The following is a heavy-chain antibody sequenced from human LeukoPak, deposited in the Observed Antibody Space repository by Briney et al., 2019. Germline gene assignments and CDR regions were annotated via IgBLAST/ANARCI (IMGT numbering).Heavy chain of an antibody. V-gene: IGHV3-21*01. CDR3: ARVGPWVNPDYYYYMDV. CDR1: RFTFSSYS. J-gene: IGHJ6*03. CDR2: ISSSSSYI. Sequence: PGGSLRLSCAASRFTFSSYSMNWVRQAPGKGLEWVSSISSSSSYIYYADSAKGRFTISRDNAKNSLYLQMNSLRAEDTAVYYCARVGPWVNPDYYYYMDVWGKGTTVTVSS. D-gene: IGHD1-14*01.